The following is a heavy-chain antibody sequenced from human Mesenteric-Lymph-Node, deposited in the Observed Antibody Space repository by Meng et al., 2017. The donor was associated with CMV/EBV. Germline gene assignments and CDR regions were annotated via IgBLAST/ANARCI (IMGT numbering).Heavy chain of an antibody. CDR2: IYRGDNT. CDR3: TGDSVSNPNLDY. Sequence: GHLVGAGGGLVQPGGSLRLSCAASGFNGRDKYMSWVRQAPGKGLEWVCIIYRGDNTYYIDSVKDRFTVSRDNSKNTMYLQMNSLRVEDTAVYYCTGDSVSNPNLDYWGQGTLVTVSS. D-gene: IGHD3-10*01. CDR1: GFNGRDKY. V-gene: IGHV3-66*01. J-gene: IGHJ4*02.